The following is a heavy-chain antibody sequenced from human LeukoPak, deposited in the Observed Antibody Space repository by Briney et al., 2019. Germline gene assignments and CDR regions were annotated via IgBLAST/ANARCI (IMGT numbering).Heavy chain of an antibody. CDR2: INSDGSTT. V-gene: IGHV3-74*01. D-gene: IGHD2-15*01. CDR1: GFIFSSYA. J-gene: IGHJ4*02. Sequence: PGGSLRLSCAASGFIFSSYAMSWVRQAPGKGLVWVPRINSDGSTTTYADSVKGRFTISRDNAKNTLYPQMNSLRAEDTAVYYCARKGYFGDQPLDYWGQGTLVTVSS. CDR3: ARKGYFGDQPLDY.